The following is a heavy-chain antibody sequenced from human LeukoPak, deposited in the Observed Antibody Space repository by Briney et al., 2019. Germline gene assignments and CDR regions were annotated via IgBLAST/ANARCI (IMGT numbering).Heavy chain of an antibody. V-gene: IGHV1-18*01. CDR3: ARDRQLGV. CDR1: GYTFTNYG. Sequence: ASVKVSCKAFGYTFTNYGVTWVRQAPGQGLEWLGWISTYSDDTNYAQSLQGRVTMTTDTSAGTAFMELRRLRPDDTAVYYCARDRQLGVWGQGTKVTVSS. J-gene: IGHJ6*02. D-gene: IGHD6-13*01. CDR2: ISTYSDDT.